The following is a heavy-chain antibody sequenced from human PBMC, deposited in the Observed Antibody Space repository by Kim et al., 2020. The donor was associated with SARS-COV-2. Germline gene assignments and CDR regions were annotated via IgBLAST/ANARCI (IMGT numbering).Heavy chain of an antibody. CDR3: ARPRYSTSWYGMDV. V-gene: IGHV5-51*01. Sequence: GESLKISWEGHGFYFSNYFIAWVRQMPGKGLELRGMIYAGDYQTRESPSFQGQVTIAVDKSIGTAYLQWSSLQASDTAKYYCARPRYSTSWYGMDVGGQGTTVTVSS. CDR1: GFYFSNYF. CDR2: IYAGDYQT. J-gene: IGHJ6*02. D-gene: IGHD6-13*01.